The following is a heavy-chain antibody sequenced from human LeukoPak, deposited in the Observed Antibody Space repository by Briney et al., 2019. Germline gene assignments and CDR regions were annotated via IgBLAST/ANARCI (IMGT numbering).Heavy chain of an antibody. CDR2: IRYGGSNK. Sequence: GGSLRLSCAASGFTFSSYGMHWVRQAPGKGLEWVAFIRYGGSNKYYADSVKGRFTISRDNSKHPLYLQMNSLRAEDTAVYYCARDTSRYYDRSGPSGHFGYWGQGTLVTVSS. CDR3: ARDTSRYYDRSGPSGHFGY. J-gene: IGHJ4*02. V-gene: IGHV3-30*02. D-gene: IGHD3-22*01. CDR1: GFTFSSYG.